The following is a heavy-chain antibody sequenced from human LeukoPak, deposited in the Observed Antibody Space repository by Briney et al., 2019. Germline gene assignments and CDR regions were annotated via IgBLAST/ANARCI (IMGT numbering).Heavy chain of an antibody. CDR2: ITWNDGST. CDR1: GFSFDDYT. V-gene: IGHV3-43*01. D-gene: IGHD6-6*01. CDR3: AKDRSSSSSLWYFDL. J-gene: IGHJ2*01. Sequence: GGSLRLSCAAPGFSFDDYTMHWVRQAPGKGLQWVSLITWNDGSTYYADSVKGRFTISRDTSKNSLYLLMNSLRTEDTALYYCAKDRSSSSSLWYFDLWGRGTLVTVSS.